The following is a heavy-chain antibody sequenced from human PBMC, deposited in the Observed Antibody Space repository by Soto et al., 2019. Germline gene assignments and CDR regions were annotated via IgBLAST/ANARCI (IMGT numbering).Heavy chain of an antibody. CDR3: ARAAMGGSSWPFDY. J-gene: IGHJ4*02. D-gene: IGHD6-13*01. CDR1: GGSISSSNW. CDR2: SYHSGSS. V-gene: IGHV4-4*02. Sequence: QVQLQESGPRLVKPSGTLSLTCAVSGGSISSSNWWSWVRQPPGKGLEWIGESYHSGSSNHNPSLESRATISVDKSKNQFSLKLSSMTAAVSAVYYCARAAMGGSSWPFDYWGQGTLVSVSS.